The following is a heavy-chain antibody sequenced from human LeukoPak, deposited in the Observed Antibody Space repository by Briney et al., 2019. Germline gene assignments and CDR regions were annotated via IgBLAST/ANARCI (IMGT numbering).Heavy chain of an antibody. CDR2: ISAYNGNT. J-gene: IGHJ4*02. V-gene: IGHV1-18*01. CDR1: GYTFTSYG. Sequence: ASVKVSCTASGYTFTSYGISWVRQAPGQGLEWMGWISAYNGNTNYAQKFQGRVTMTTDTSTSTAYMELRNLRSDDTAVYYCARSYRSREFDYWGQGTLVTVSS. D-gene: IGHD3-16*02. CDR3: ARSYRSREFDY.